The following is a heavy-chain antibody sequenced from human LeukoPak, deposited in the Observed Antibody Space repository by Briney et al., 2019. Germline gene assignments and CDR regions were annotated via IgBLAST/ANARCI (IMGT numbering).Heavy chain of an antibody. D-gene: IGHD3-10*01. CDR3: ARGRLLWFGELCC. CDR1: GGSFSGYF. V-gene: IGHV4-34*01. J-gene: IGHJ4*02. Sequence: SETLSLTCAVYGGSFSGYFWSWIRQPPGKGLEWIGEINHSGSTNYNPSLKSRVTISVDTSKNQFSLKLSSVTAADTAVYYCARGRLLWFGELCCWGQGTLVTVSS. CDR2: INHSGST.